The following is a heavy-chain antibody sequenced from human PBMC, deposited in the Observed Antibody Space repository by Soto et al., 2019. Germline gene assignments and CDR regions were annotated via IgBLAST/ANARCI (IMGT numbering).Heavy chain of an antibody. CDR2: ISSSSSYI. D-gene: IGHD2-2*01. J-gene: IGHJ3*02. CDR3: ARDPLEGKYCSSTSCYAFDI. CDR1: GFTFSSYS. V-gene: IGHV3-21*01. Sequence: GWSLRLSCAASGFTFSSYSMNWVRQAPGKGLEWVSSISSSSSYIYYADSVKGRFTISRDNAKNSLYLQMNSLRAEDTAVYYCARDPLEGKYCSSTSCYAFDIWGQGTMVTVSS.